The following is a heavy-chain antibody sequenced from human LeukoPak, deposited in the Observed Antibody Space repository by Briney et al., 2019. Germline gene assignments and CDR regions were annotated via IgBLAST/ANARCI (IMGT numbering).Heavy chain of an antibody. Sequence: PSQTLSLTCTVSGGSISSGHYYWSWIRQHPGKGLEWIGYIFYSGATYYDPSLKSRVAISVDTSKNQISLKVTSVTAADTAVYYCARTLGDSRFDPWGQGTLVTVSS. V-gene: IGHV4-31*03. D-gene: IGHD2-21*01. CDR2: IFYSGAT. CDR1: GGSISSGHYY. J-gene: IGHJ5*02. CDR3: ARTLGDSRFDP.